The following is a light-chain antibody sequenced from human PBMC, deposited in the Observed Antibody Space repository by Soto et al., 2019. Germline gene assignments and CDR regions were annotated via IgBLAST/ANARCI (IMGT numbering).Light chain of an antibody. J-gene: IGKJ1*01. CDR1: QSVSSN. Sequence: EIVMTQSPATLSVSPGERATLSCRASQSVSSNLAWYQQKPGQAPRLLIYDASTRDTGIPSRFSGSGSGTEFTLTISSLQSEDFAVYYCQQYNNCPLTFGQGTKVEIK. V-gene: IGKV3-15*01. CDR2: DAS. CDR3: QQYNNCPLT.